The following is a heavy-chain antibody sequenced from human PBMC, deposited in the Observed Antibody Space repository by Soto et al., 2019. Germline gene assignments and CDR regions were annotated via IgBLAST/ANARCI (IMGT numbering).Heavy chain of an antibody. CDR2: INTNTGNP. CDR3: ARGGSSSWYFDYYYYYYMDV. Sequence: QVPLVQSGSELKKPGASVKVSCKASGYTFTSYAMNWVRQAPGQGLEWMGWINTNTGNPTYAQGFTGRFVFSLDTSVSTAYLQICSLKAEDTAVYYCARGGSSSWYFDYYYYYYMDVWGKGTTVTVSS. V-gene: IGHV7-4-1*01. CDR1: GYTFTSYA. D-gene: IGHD6-13*01. J-gene: IGHJ6*03.